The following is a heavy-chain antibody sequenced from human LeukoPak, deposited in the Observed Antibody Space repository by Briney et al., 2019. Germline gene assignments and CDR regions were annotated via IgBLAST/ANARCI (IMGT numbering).Heavy chain of an antibody. D-gene: IGHD3-10*01. CDR3: ARPGGSGSYNTYYFDY. CDR2: IHHSGST. J-gene: IGHJ4*02. V-gene: IGHV4-59*08. Sequence: SETLSLTCTVSGGSISNYYCSWIRQPPGKGLEWIGYIHHSGSTNYNPSLKSRVTISVDTSKNQFSLKLSSVTAADTAVYYCARPGGSGSYNTYYFDYWGQGTLVTVSS. CDR1: GGSISNYY.